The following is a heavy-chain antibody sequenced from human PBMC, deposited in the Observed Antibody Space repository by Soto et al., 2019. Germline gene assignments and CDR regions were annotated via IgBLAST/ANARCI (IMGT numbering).Heavy chain of an antibody. CDR3: VRDFSRIVGATADAFDM. J-gene: IGHJ3*02. D-gene: IGHD1-26*01. Sequence: LRLSCVASGFSFNSYAMNWVRLAPGKGPEWVATISATGYYIYYADSVQGRFTISRDNARKSLFLQMNGLRAEDTAVYYCVRDFSRIVGATADAFDMWGQGTTVTVSS. CDR2: ISATGYYI. V-gene: IGHV3-21*01. CDR1: GFSFNSYA.